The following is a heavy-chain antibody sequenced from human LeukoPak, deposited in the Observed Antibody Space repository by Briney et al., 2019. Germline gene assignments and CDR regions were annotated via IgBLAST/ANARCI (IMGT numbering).Heavy chain of an antibody. J-gene: IGHJ4*02. V-gene: IGHV3-23*01. CDR1: GFTFSSYA. D-gene: IGHD6-13*01. Sequence: GGSQRLSCAASGFTFSSYAMSWVRQAPGKGLEWVSAISGSGSTYYADSVKGRFTISRDNSKNTLYLQMNSLRAEDTAVYHCAKQYSSSWHYFDYWGQGTLVTVSS. CDR2: ISGSGST. CDR3: AKQYSSSWHYFDY.